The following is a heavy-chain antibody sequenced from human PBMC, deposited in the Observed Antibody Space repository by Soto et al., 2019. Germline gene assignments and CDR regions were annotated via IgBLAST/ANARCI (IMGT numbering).Heavy chain of an antibody. CDR3: ARVDDSSGYYKFDY. CDR1: GGSISSGDYY. J-gene: IGHJ4*02. CDR2: IYYSGST. D-gene: IGHD3-22*01. V-gene: IGHV4-30-4*01. Sequence: PSETLSLTCTVSGGSISSGDYYWSWIRQPPGKGLEWIGYIYYSGSTYYNPSLKSRVTISVDTSKNQFSLKLSSVTAADTAVYYCARVDDSSGYYKFDYWGQGTLVTV.